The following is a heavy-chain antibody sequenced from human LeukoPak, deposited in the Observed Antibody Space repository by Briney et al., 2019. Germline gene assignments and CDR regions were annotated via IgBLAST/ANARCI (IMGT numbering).Heavy chain of an antibody. Sequence: GASVKVSCKASGYTFTSYGINWVRQAPGQGLEWMGWISAYNGNTNYAQKLQGRVTMTTDTSTSTAYMELRSLRSDDTAVYYCASGYPSMIVVVSLDYWGQGTLVTVSS. J-gene: IGHJ4*02. CDR3: ASGYPSMIVVVSLDY. V-gene: IGHV1-18*01. CDR2: ISAYNGNT. D-gene: IGHD3-22*01. CDR1: GYTFTSYG.